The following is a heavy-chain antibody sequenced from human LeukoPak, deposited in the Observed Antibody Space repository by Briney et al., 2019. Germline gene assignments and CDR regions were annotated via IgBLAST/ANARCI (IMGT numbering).Heavy chain of an antibody. V-gene: IGHV1-2*02. CDR3: ARDRYYDSSGRTGFDY. Sequence: ASVKVSCKASGYTFTGYYMHWVRQAPGQGLEWMGWINPNSGGTNYAQKLQGRVTMTTDTSTSTAYMELRSLRSDDTAVYYCARDRYYDSSGRTGFDYWGQGTLVTVSS. CDR2: INPNSGGT. CDR1: GYTFTGYY. D-gene: IGHD3-22*01. J-gene: IGHJ4*02.